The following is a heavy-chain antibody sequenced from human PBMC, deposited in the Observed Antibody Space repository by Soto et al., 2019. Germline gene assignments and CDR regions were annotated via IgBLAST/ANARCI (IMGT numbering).Heavy chain of an antibody. CDR1: GYTFTSYG. D-gene: IGHD6-19*01. Sequence: ASVTVSCKASGYTFTSYGISWVRQAPGQGLEWMGWISAYNGNTNYAQKLQGRVTMTTDTSTSTAYMELRSLRSDDTAVYYCARDKAVAGTSYFDYWGQGTLVTVSS. V-gene: IGHV1-18*01. J-gene: IGHJ4*02. CDR3: ARDKAVAGTSYFDY. CDR2: ISAYNGNT.